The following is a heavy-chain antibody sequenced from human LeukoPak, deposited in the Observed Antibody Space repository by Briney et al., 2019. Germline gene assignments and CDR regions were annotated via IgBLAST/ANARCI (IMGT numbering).Heavy chain of an antibody. CDR1: GFTFSSYA. J-gene: IGHJ5*02. V-gene: IGHV3-23*01. CDR2: ISGSGGST. CDR3: AKVLTFDYAGNWFDP. Sequence: QPGGSLRLSCAASGFTFSSYAMSWLRQAPGKGLEWVSAISGSGGSTYYAHSVKGRFTISRDNSKDTLYLQMNSLRAEDTAVYYCAKVLTFDYAGNWFDPWGQGTLVTVSS. D-gene: IGHD3-9*01.